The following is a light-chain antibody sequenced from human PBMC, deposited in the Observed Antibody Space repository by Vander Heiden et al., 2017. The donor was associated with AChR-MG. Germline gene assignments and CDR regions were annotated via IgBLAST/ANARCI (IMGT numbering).Light chain of an antibody. CDR1: SLRDHP. V-gene: IGLV3-19*01. CDR3: SSRDNRASLRWV. CDR2: GKN. J-gene: IGLJ3*02. Sequence: SSELTQDPAVSVALGQTVRITCQGDSLRDHPASWYPQKPGQAPPLVVYGKNKRPSGIPGRFSGSSSGNPASLTITGAQAEDEADYHCSSRDNRASLRWVFGGGTKLTV.